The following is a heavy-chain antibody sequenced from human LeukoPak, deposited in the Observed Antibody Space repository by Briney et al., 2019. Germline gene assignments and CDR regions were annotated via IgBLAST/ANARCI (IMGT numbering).Heavy chain of an antibody. CDR1: GFTFSSYS. CDR3: ARETVLLWFGESGQGMDV. CDR2: ISSSSSTI. D-gene: IGHD3-10*01. Sequence: GGSLRLSCAASGFTFSSYSMNWVRPAPGKGLEWVSYISSSSSTIYYADSVKGRFTISRDNAKNSLYLQMNSLRDEDTAVYYCARETVLLWFGESGQGMDVWGQGTTVTVSS. J-gene: IGHJ6*02. V-gene: IGHV3-48*02.